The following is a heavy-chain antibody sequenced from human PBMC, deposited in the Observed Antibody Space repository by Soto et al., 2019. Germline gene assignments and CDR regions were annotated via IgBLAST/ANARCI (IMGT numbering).Heavy chain of an antibody. CDR3: ASNRYYDILTGYRSYYYYYMDV. V-gene: IGHV3-7*01. CDR2: IKQDGSEK. J-gene: IGHJ6*03. Sequence: GGSLRLSCAASGFTFSSYWMSWVRQAPGKGLEWVANIKQDGSEKYYVDSVKGRFTISRDNAKNSLYLQMNSLRAEDTAVYYCASNRYYDILTGYRSYYYYYMDVWGKGTTVTVSS. D-gene: IGHD3-9*01. CDR1: GFTFSSYW.